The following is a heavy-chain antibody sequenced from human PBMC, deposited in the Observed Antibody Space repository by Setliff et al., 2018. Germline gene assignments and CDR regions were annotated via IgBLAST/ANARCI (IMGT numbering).Heavy chain of an antibody. CDR2: IYHSGST. D-gene: IGHD2-2*01. J-gene: IGHJ3*02. CDR1: GYSISSGYY. CDR3: ATRYCSSTSCWGFDI. V-gene: IGHV4-38-2*01. Sequence: PSLTCAVSGYSISSGYYWGWIRQPPGKGLEWIGSIYHSGSTYYNPSLKSRVTISVDTSKNQFSLKLSSVTAADTAVYYCATRYCSSTSCWGFDIWGQGTMVTVSS.